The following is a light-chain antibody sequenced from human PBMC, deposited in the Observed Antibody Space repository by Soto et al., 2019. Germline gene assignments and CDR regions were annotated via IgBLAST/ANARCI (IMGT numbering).Light chain of an antibody. Sequence: EIVMTQSPATLSVSPGERATLSCRASQSVNSMLAWYQQKPGQAPRLLIYGASTRATGIPARFSGSGSGTEFTLTISSLQSEDFAVYYCQQYSIWRTFGQGTKVDIK. CDR3: QQYSIWRT. J-gene: IGKJ1*01. V-gene: IGKV3-15*01. CDR1: QSVNSM. CDR2: GAS.